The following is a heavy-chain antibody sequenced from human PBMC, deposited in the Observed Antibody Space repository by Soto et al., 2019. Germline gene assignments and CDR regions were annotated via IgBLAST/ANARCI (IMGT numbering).Heavy chain of an antibody. CDR3: ARSYYDFWSGYSKYYFDY. Sequence: QVQLVQSGAEVKKPGASVKVSCKASGYTFTSYDINWVRQATGQGLEWMGWMNPNSGNTGYAQKFQGRVTMTRNTSISTAYMELSSLRFEDTAVYYCARSYYDFWSGYSKYYFDYWGQGTLVTVSS. D-gene: IGHD3-3*01. J-gene: IGHJ4*02. V-gene: IGHV1-8*01. CDR2: MNPNSGNT. CDR1: GYTFTSYD.